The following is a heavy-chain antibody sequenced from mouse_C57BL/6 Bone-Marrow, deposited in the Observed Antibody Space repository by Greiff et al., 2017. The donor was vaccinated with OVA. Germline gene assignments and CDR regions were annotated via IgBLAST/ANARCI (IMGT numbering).Heavy chain of an antibody. CDR2: IDPSDSET. D-gene: IGHD2-12*01. J-gene: IGHJ4*01. CDR1: GYTFTSYW. CDR3: ASVCYSYYEGVFYAMDY. V-gene: IGHV1-52*01. Sequence: VKLQQPGAELVRPGSSVKLSCKASGYTFTSYWMHWVKQRPIQGLEWIGNIDPSDSETHYNQKFKDKATLTVDKSSSTAYMQLSSLTSEDSAFYYCASVCYSYYEGVFYAMDYWGQGTSVTVSS.